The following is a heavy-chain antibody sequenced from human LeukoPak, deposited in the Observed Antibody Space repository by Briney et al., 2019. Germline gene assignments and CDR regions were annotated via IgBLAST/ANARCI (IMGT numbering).Heavy chain of an antibody. J-gene: IGHJ4*02. V-gene: IGHV3-21*01. CDR1: GFTFSSYW. CDR3: ARGPDPGQWLVYFDY. CDR2: ISSSSSYI. D-gene: IGHD6-19*01. Sequence: GGSLRLSCAASGFTFSSYWMHWVRQAPGKGLEWVSSISSSSSYIYYADSVKGRFTISRDNAKNSLYLQMNSLRAEDTAVYYCARGPDPGQWLVYFDYWGQGTLVTVSS.